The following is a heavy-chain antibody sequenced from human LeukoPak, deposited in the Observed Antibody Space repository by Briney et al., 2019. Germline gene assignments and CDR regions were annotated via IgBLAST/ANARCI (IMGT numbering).Heavy chain of an antibody. D-gene: IGHD1-26*01. V-gene: IGHV6-1*01. CDR2: TYYRSKWYN. CDR3: ARGGRSYYSLVNAFDI. CDR1: GDSVSSNSAA. Sequence: SQTLSLTCAISGDSVSSNSAAWHWIRQSPSRGLEWLGRTYYRSKWYNDYAVSVKSRITINPDTSKNQFSLQLNSVTPEDTAVYYCARGGRSYYSLVNAFDIWGQGTMVTVSS. J-gene: IGHJ3*02.